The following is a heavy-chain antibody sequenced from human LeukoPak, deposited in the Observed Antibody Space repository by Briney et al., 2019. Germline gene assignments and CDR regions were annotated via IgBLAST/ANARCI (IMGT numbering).Heavy chain of an antibody. V-gene: IGHV3-30*03. Sequence: GGSLRLSRAASGFTSSIYTMVWVRQPPGKGLEWVAVTSYDESNKYYVDSVKGRFTISRDNAKNSLYLQMNSLRAEDTALYYCARHLVGAQGFDYWGQGTLVTVSS. D-gene: IGHD1-26*01. CDR2: TSYDESNK. CDR3: ARHLVGAQGFDY. J-gene: IGHJ4*02. CDR1: GFTSSIYT.